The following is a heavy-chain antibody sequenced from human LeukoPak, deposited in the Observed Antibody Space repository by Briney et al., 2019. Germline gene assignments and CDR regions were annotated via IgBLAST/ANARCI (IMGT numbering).Heavy chain of an antibody. Sequence: SETLSLTCTVSGGSISSGGYYWSWIRQHPGKGLEWIGYIYYSGSTYYNPSLKSRVTISVDTSKNQFSLKLSSVTAADTAVYYCARVSRSGGYSGYDLTAYFDYWGQGTLVTVSS. J-gene: IGHJ4*02. CDR3: ARVSRSGGYSGYDLTAYFDY. V-gene: IGHV4-31*03. CDR1: GGSISSGGYY. CDR2: IYYSGST. D-gene: IGHD5-12*01.